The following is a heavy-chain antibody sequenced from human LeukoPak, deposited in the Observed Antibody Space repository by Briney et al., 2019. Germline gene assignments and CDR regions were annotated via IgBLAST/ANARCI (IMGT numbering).Heavy chain of an antibody. CDR2: INHSGST. J-gene: IGHJ5*02. V-gene: IGHV4-34*01. Sequence: SETLSLTCAVYGGSFSGYYWSWIRQPLGKGLEWIGEINHSGSTNYNPSLKSRVTISVDTSKNQFSLKLSSVTAADTAVYYCARGRGRYCSSTSCRNWFDPWGQGTLVTVSS. CDR3: ARGRGRYCSSTSCRNWFDP. D-gene: IGHD2-2*01. CDR1: GGSFSGYY.